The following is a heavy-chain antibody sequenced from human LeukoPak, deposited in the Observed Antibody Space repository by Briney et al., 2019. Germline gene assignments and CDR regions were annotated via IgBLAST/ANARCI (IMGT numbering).Heavy chain of an antibody. Sequence: GGSLRLSCAASGFRFADYSMSWVRQAPGKGLEWVAGLGRSGEYKYYADSVKGRFTISRDNSKDTVSLQMNSLRAEDSAIYFCVKDRPCETCMPMDAWGQGTTVTVSS. CDR3: VKDRPCETCMPMDA. D-gene: IGHD2-2*01. J-gene: IGHJ6*02. CDR2: LGRSGEYK. V-gene: IGHV3-23*01. CDR1: GFRFADYS.